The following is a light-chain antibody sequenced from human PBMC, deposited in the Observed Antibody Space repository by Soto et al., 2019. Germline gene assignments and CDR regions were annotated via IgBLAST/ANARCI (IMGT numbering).Light chain of an antibody. CDR2: AAS. CDR3: QHADSFPLIT. V-gene: IGKV1-12*01. J-gene: IGKJ5*01. CDR1: QTISDW. Sequence: DIQMTQSPSTLSASIGDRVTITCRASQTISDWLAWHQQKPGKAPKLLIYAASSLQSGVPSRFSGSGSGTDFTLTISSLQPEDFATYYCQHADSFPLITFGQGTRLEIK.